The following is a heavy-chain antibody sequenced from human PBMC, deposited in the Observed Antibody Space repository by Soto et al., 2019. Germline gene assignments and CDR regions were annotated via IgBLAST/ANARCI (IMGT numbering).Heavy chain of an antibody. V-gene: IGHV3-7*03. J-gene: IGHJ4*02. D-gene: IGHD3-22*01. Sequence: PGWSQRLSSEVSGFTFSTHWMTWVRQAPGKGLEWVANIKPDGSDKYYGDSVKGQFSISRDNSENSLYLQMNSLGVDDTAVYYCARGDGSGCPAFWGQGTLVTGSS. CDR3: ARGDGSGCPAF. CDR2: IKPDGSDK. CDR1: GFTFSTHW.